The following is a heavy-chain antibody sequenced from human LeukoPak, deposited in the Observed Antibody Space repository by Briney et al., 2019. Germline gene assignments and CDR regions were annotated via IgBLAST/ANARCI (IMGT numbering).Heavy chain of an antibody. J-gene: IGHJ5*02. V-gene: IGHV3-7*01. Sequence: GGSLRLSCAASGFTFSSYWMSWVRQAPGKGLEWVANIKQDGSEKYYVDSVKGRFTISRGNAKNSLYLQMNSLRAEDTAVYYCARDSYYGSGPNWFDPWGQGTLVTVSS. D-gene: IGHD3-10*01. CDR3: ARDSYYGSGPNWFDP. CDR2: IKQDGSEK. CDR1: GFTFSSYW.